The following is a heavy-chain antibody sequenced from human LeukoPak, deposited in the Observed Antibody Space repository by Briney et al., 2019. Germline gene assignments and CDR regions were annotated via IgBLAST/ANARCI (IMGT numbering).Heavy chain of an antibody. CDR1: GFTFSSYW. J-gene: IGHJ4*02. Sequence: PGGSLRLSCAASGFTFSSYWMHWVRQAPGKGLVWVSRISSDGSSTSYADSVKGRFTISRDNAKNTLYLQMNSLRAEDTAVYYCATAVASSSGWYADYWGQGTLVTVSS. D-gene: IGHD6-19*01. V-gene: IGHV3-74*01. CDR3: ATAVASSSGWYADY. CDR2: ISSDGSST.